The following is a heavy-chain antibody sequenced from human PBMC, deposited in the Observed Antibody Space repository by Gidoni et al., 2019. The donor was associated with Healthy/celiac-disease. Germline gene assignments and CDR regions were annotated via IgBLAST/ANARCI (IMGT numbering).Heavy chain of an antibody. CDR1: GGSFSGYY. D-gene: IGHD4-17*01. J-gene: IGHJ4*02. CDR2: INHSGST. CDR3: ARGRDYGDSN. Sequence: QVQLQQWGAGLVKPSETLSLTCAVYGGSFSGYYWSWIRQPPGKGLEWIGEINHSGSTNYNPSLKSRVTISVDTSKNQFSLKLSSVTAADTAVYYCARGRDYGDSNWGQGTLVTVSS. V-gene: IGHV4-34*01.